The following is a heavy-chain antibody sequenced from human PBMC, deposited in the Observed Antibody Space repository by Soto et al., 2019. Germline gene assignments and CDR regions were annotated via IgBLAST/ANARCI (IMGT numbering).Heavy chain of an antibody. D-gene: IGHD6-19*01. J-gene: IGHJ3*02. CDR2: IYYSGST. Sequence: SETLSLTCTVSGGSISSYYWSWIRQPPGKGLEWIGYIYYSGSTNYNPSLKSRVTISVDTSKNQFSLKLSSVTAADTAVYYCARPAIAVAPVDAFDIWGQGTMVTVS. CDR1: GGSISSYY. V-gene: IGHV4-59*01. CDR3: ARPAIAVAPVDAFDI.